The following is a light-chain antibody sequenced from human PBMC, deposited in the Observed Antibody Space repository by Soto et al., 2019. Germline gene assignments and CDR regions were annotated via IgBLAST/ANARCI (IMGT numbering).Light chain of an antibody. Sequence: EIVMTQSPATLSVSPGERVTLSCRASQSVSTNLAWYQQKPGQAPTFLIYGASTRATGVPARFSGSGSGTEFTLTISSLQSEEFAVYYCQQFYSWPLTFGGGTKVEIK. V-gene: IGKV3-15*01. CDR3: QQFYSWPLT. CDR1: QSVSTN. J-gene: IGKJ4*01. CDR2: GAS.